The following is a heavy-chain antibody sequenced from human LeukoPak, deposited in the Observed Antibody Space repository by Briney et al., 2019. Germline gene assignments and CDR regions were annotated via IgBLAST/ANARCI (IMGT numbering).Heavy chain of an antibody. CDR1: GGSINSTNNY. D-gene: IGHD3-10*01. V-gene: IGHV4-39*01. CDR3: ARHIGFDAFDI. CDR2: IFYSGST. J-gene: IGHJ3*02. Sequence: SETLSLTCTVSGGSINSTNNYWGWVRQPPGKGRKWIGTIFYSGSTYYNPSLKSRVTISGDTSKNQFSLKLTSVTAADTAVYYCARHIGFDAFDIGGQGAMVTVSS.